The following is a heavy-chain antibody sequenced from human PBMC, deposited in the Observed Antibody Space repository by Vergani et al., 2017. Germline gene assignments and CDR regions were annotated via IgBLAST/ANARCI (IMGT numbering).Heavy chain of an antibody. CDR3: AGQTATYDDFWGGYPVCYMDV. D-gene: IGHD3-3*01. J-gene: IGHJ6*03. CDR1: GFTFSSYA. CDR2: ISYDGSNK. V-gene: IGHV3-30-3*01. Sequence: QVQLVESGGGVVQPGRSLRLSCAASGFTFSSYAMHWVRQAPGKGLEWVAVISYDGSNKYYADSVKGRFTIPRDNSKNTLYLQMNSLRAEDTAVYYCAGQTATYDDFWGGYPVCYMDVWGKGTTVTVSS.